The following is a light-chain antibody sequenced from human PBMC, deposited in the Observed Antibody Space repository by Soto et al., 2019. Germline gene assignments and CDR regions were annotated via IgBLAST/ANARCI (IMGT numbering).Light chain of an antibody. J-gene: IGKJ2*01. CDR1: QSISSW. CDR3: QQYNSYSYT. V-gene: IGKV1-5*01. Sequence: DIQMTQSPSTLSASVGDRVTITCRASQSISSWLAWYQQKPGKAPKLLIYDASSLESGVPSRFSGSGSGTKSTLPISSLQPDDFATYYCQQYNSYSYTFGQGTKLEIK. CDR2: DAS.